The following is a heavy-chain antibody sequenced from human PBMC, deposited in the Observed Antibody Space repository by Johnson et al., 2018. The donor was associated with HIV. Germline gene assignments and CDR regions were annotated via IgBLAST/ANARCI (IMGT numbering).Heavy chain of an antibody. Sequence: VQLVESGGGLVQPGRSLRLSCAASGFTFDDYAMHWVRQAPGKGLEWVSGICWNSGSIGYADSVKGRFTTSRDNAKNSLSLQMNSLRAEDTALYYCAKGGGQQLAHAFDIWGQGTMVTVSS. D-gene: IGHD6-13*01. J-gene: IGHJ3*02. CDR3: AKGGGQQLAHAFDI. CDR2: ICWNSGSI. V-gene: IGHV3-9*01. CDR1: GFTFDDYA.